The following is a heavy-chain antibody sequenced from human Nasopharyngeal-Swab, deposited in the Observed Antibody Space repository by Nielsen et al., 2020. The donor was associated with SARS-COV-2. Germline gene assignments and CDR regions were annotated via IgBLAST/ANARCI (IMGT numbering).Heavy chain of an antibody. Sequence: GESLKISCAGSGFTFGSFGMTWVRQAPGKGLEWVSYISPSSGYIYYAESLKGRITISRDNGKNYVYLLMNSLRADDTAVYFCARQDRFYYYLDVWGKGTTVTVSS. CDR1: GFTFGSFG. CDR3: ARQDRFYYYLDV. V-gene: IGHV3-21*01. CDR2: ISPSSGYI. D-gene: IGHD3-3*01. J-gene: IGHJ6*03.